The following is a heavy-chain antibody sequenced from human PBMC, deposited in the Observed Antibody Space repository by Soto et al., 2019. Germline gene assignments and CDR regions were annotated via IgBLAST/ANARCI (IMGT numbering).Heavy chain of an antibody. CDR1: GGTFSSYA. D-gene: IGHD3-3*01. CDR2: IIPIFGTA. Sequence: QVQLVQSGAEVKKPGSSVKVSCKASGGTFSSYAISWVRQAPGQGLEWMGGIIPIFGTANYAQKFQGRVTITADESTSTAYMELSSLRSEDTAVYYCARVGVFGVAPPEYGMDVWGQGTTVTVSS. CDR3: ARVGVFGVAPPEYGMDV. J-gene: IGHJ6*02. V-gene: IGHV1-69*12.